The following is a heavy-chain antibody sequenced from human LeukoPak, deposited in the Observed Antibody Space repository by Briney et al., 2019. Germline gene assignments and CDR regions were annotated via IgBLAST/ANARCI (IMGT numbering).Heavy chain of an antibody. CDR2: ISSSSSTI. Sequence: GGSLRLSCAASGFTFSSYSMNWVRQAPGKGLEWVSYISSSSSTIYYADSVKGRFTISRDNAKNSLYLQMNSLRAEDTAVYYCARDWGSGSYYTDQSDYWGQGTLVTVSS. CDR1: GFTFSSYS. D-gene: IGHD3-10*01. V-gene: IGHV3-48*01. CDR3: ARDWGSGSYYTDQSDY. J-gene: IGHJ4*02.